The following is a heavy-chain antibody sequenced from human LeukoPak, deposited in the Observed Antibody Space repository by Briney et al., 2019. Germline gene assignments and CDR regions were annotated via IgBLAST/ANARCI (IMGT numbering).Heavy chain of an antibody. J-gene: IGHJ4*02. CDR1: GFISSNAW. D-gene: IGHD3-10*01. CDR2: IKSKIDGGPT. CDR3: TTERAVWFGELFDYYDY. V-gene: IGHV3-15*01. Sequence: GGSLRLSCAASGFISSNAWMNWVRQAPGKGLEWIGRIKSKIDGGPTDYAAPVKGRFTISRDDSKSTLYLQMNGLKTEDTGVYYCTTERAVWFGELFDYYDYWGQGTLVTVSS.